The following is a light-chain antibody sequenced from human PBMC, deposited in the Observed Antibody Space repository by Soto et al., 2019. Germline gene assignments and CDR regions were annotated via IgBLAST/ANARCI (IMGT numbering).Light chain of an antibody. CDR1: QTVGSN. CDR2: GAS. Sequence: IVLTQCPDTLSLSPGERATLSCRASQTVGSNLAWYQQTPGQAPRLLIYGASTRATGIPVRFSGSASGTEFTLTISSLQSEDFTVYYCQQYNKWPLTFGQGTKVDNK. CDR3: QQYNKWPLT. J-gene: IGKJ1*01. V-gene: IGKV3-15*01.